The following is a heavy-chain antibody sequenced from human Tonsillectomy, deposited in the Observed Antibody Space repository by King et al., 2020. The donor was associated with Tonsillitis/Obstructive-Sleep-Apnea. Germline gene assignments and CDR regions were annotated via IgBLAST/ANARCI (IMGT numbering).Heavy chain of an antibody. Sequence: QLVQSGAEVKKPGSSVQVSCEASGGTFSDYAISWVRQAPGQGLECMGGIIPVFGKPIYAQKFQGSVTITADVSTSTAFMALRSLRSDDTAVYYCAIDYSGTFHFYYMDVWGKGTTVTVSS. CDR2: IIPVFGKP. J-gene: IGHJ6*03. CDR3: AIDYSGTFHFYYMDV. D-gene: IGHD1-26*01. CDR1: GGTFSDYA. V-gene: IGHV1-69*01.